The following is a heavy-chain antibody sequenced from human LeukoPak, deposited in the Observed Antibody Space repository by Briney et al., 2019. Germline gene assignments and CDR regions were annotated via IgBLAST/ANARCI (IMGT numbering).Heavy chain of an antibody. J-gene: IGHJ4*02. CDR2: ISGSGGNT. Sequence: PGGSLRLSCAASGFTFSSYAMSWVRQAPGKGLEWVSAISGSGGNTYYADSVKGRFTISRDSSKNTLYLQMNSLRTEDTAVYYCAKDLPSPGTACYFDYWGQGTLVTVSS. V-gene: IGHV3-23*01. D-gene: IGHD6-13*01. CDR3: AKDLPSPGTACYFDY. CDR1: GFTFSSYA.